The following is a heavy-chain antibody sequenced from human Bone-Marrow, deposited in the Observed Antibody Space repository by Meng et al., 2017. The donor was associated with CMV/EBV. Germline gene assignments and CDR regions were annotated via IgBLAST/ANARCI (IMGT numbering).Heavy chain of an antibody. CDR3: ARDGCSSTSCYYTSYNWFDP. V-gene: IGHV1-46*01. CDR2: INPSGGST. Sequence: ASVKVSCKASGYTFTSYYMHWVRQATGQGLEWMGIINPSGGSTSYAQKFQGRVTITTDESTSTAYMELSSLRSEDTVVYYCARDGCSSTSCYYTSYNWFDPWGQGTLVTVSS. CDR1: GYTFTSYY. D-gene: IGHD2-2*01. J-gene: IGHJ5*02.